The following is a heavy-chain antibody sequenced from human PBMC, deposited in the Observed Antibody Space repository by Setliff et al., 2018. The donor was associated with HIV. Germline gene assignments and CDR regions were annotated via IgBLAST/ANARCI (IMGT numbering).Heavy chain of an antibody. V-gene: IGHV1-18*01. CDR1: GGTFSSYA. CDR3: ARMKTETAAYFYSYMDV. J-gene: IGHJ6*03. CDR2: ISAYHINT. D-gene: IGHD2-21*02. Sequence: ASVKVSCKASGGTFSSYAISWVRQAPGQGLEWMGWISAYHINTKYAQEFQGRVTMTTDTSTNTAYMELRSLRSVDSAVYYCARMKTETAAYFYSYMDVWGKGTTVTVSS.